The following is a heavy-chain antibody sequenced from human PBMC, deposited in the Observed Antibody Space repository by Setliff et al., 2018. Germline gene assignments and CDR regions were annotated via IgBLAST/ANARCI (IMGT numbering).Heavy chain of an antibody. D-gene: IGHD6-19*01. CDR3: VRSSAPQVVLAADFDF. CDR2: ISTSNGNT. Sequence: ASVKVSCKASGDTFRSYGISWVRQAPGQGLEWMGWISTSNGNTNYAQKLQCRVTMITDTSTSTVYMELTRLRSDDTAVYYCVRSSAPQVVLAADFDFLGQVTPVTLSS. V-gene: IGHV1-18*01. J-gene: IGHJ4*02. CDR1: GDTFRSYG.